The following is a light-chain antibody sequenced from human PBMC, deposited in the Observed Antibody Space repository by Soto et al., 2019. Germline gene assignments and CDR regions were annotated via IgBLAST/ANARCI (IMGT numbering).Light chain of an antibody. CDR3: CSYAGTNTYVV. Sequence: QSVLTQPRSVSGSPGQSVTISCTGTSSDVGGYNYVSWYQQHPGKAPKLMIYDVSKRPSGVPDRFSGSKSGNTASLTISGLQAEDEADYSCCSYAGTNTYVVFGGGTKLTVL. CDR1: SSDVGGYNY. J-gene: IGLJ2*01. V-gene: IGLV2-11*01. CDR2: DVS.